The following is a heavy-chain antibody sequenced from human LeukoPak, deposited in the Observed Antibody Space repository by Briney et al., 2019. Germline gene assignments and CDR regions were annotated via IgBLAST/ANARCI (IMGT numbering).Heavy chain of an antibody. CDR3: ARDPAGEDY. CDR2: ISTSNNYI. D-gene: IGHD3-16*01. V-gene: IGHV3-21*01. Sequence: GGSLRLSCVVSGFTFSSYNMNWVRQAPGKGLEWVSSISTSNNYIYYADSVTGRFTISRDNAKNSLYLQMNSLRAEDTAVYYCARDPAGEDYWGQGTLVTVSS. CDR1: GFTFSSYN. J-gene: IGHJ4*02.